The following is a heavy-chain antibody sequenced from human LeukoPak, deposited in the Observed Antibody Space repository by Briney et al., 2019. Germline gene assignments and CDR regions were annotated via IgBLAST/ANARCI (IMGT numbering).Heavy chain of an antibody. CDR3: ARDEETPTYPNWIDT. Sequence: ASVKVSCKASGYSFSSFGISWLRQAPGQGLEWMGWISPYTQNTNFAQKFQGRVTLTADISTSIAYMEVRGLRSDDTAVYYCARDEETPTYPNWIDTWGQGTLVTVSS. J-gene: IGHJ5*02. CDR1: GYSFSSFG. CDR2: ISPYTQNT. V-gene: IGHV1-18*01. D-gene: IGHD1-1*01.